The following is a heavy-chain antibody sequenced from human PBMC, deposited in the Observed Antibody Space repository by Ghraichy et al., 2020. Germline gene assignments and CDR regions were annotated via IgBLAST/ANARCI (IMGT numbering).Heavy chain of an antibody. J-gene: IGHJ4*02. Sequence: GESLNISCAASGFSFTDYWMHWVRQTPGRGLEWVSHLNIDGTTVNYADSVKGRFTISRDNAKNTMYLQMISLTVEDPAVYYCVRSYKDGLRHFDYWGQGTLVTVSS. CDR2: LNIDGTTV. V-gene: IGHV3-74*01. D-gene: IGHD1-14*01. CDR1: GFSFTDYW. CDR3: VRSYKDGLRHFDY.